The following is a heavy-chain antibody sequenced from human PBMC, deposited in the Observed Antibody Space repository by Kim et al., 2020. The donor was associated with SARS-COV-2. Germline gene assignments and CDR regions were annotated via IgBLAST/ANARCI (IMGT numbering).Heavy chain of an antibody. J-gene: IGHJ6*02. CDR3: ARDGPYYDILTGYYKDYYYGMDV. Sequence: ASVKVSCKASGYTFTSYGISWVRQAPGQGLEWMGWISAYNGNTNYAQKLQGRVTMTTDTSTSTAYMELRSLRSDDTAVYYCARDGPYYDILTGYYKDYYYGMDVWGHGTTVTVSS. CDR1: GYTFTSYG. D-gene: IGHD3-9*01. CDR2: ISAYNGNT. V-gene: IGHV1-18*01.